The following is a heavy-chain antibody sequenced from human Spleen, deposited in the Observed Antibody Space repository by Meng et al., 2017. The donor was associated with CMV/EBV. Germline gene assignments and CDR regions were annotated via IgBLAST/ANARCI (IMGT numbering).Heavy chain of an antibody. CDR2: IYSGGST. CDR3: AKDCSSTSCYFDY. CDR1: GFTVSSNY. V-gene: IGHV3-53*01. D-gene: IGHD2-2*01. Sequence: GESLKISCAASGFTVSSNYMSWVRQAPGKGLEWVSVIYSGGSTYYADSVKGRFTISRDNSKNTLYLQMNSLRAEDTAVYYCAKDCSSTSCYFDYWGQGTLVTVSS. J-gene: IGHJ4*02.